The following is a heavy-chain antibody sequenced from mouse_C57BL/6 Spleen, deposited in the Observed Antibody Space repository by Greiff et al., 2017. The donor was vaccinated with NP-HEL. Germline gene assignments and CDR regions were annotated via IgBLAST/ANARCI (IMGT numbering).Heavy chain of an antibody. J-gene: IGHJ2*01. CDR2: ISSGSSTI. D-gene: IGHD2-4*01. CDR3: ARWDYDYFDY. V-gene: IGHV5-17*01. CDR1: GFTFSDYG. Sequence: EVMLVESGGGLVKPGGSLKLSCAASGFTFSDYGMHWVRQAPEKGLEWVAYISSGSSTIYYADTVKGRFTISRDNAKNTLFLQMTSLRSEDTAMYYCARWDYDYFDYWVQGTTLTVSS.